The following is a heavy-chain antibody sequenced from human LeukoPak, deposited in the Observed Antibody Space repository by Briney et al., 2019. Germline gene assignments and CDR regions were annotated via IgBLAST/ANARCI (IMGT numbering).Heavy chain of an antibody. Sequence: ASVKVSCKASGGTFSSYGISWVRQAPGQGLEWMGWISTYNGNTNYAQKLQGRVTMTTHTSTTTAYMELRSLRSDDTAVYYCARDGRCSGGSCYSEAFDIWGQGTMVTVSS. CDR3: ARDGRCSGGSCYSEAFDI. V-gene: IGHV1-18*01. CDR1: GGTFSSYG. J-gene: IGHJ3*02. CDR2: ISTYNGNT. D-gene: IGHD2-15*01.